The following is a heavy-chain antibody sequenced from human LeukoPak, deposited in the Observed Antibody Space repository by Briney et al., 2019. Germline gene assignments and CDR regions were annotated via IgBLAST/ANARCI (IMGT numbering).Heavy chain of an antibody. CDR2: IYYSGST. CDR1: GGSISSGDYY. V-gene: IGHV4-30-4*01. Sequence: SETLSLTCTVSGGSISSGDYYWSWIRQPPGKGLECIGYIYYSGSTYYNPSLKSRVTISVDTSKNQFSLKLSSVTAADTAVYYCARELGYYDSSGYFDYWGQGTLVTVSS. CDR3: ARELGYYDSSGYFDY. D-gene: IGHD3-22*01. J-gene: IGHJ4*02.